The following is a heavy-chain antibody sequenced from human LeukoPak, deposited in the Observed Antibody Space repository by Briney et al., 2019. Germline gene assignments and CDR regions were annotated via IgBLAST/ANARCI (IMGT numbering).Heavy chain of an antibody. CDR3: ARHSGYHSTMYLDY. CDR1: GGTFNSYA. V-gene: IGHV1-69*13. D-gene: IGHD3-22*01. Sequence: ASVKVSCKASGGTFNSYAISWVRQAPGQGLEWMGGITAIFRTTNYAQKFQGRVTITADESMSTVYMELSSLRSEDTAVYYCARHSGYHSTMYLDYWGQGTLVTVSS. J-gene: IGHJ4*02. CDR2: ITAIFRTT.